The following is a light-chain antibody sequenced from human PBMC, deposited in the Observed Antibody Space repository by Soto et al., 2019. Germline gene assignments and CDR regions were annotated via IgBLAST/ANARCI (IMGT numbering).Light chain of an antibody. CDR1: SSYVGGYNF. CDR2: EVN. J-gene: IGLJ2*01. V-gene: IGLV2-8*01. Sequence: QSALTQPPSASGSPGQSVTVSCTGTSSYVGGYNFVSWYQLQPGKAPKLMIYEVNKRPSGVPAPFSGSKSGNTASLTVSGLQAEDEADYYCRSYAGSNIVFGGGTKLTVL. CDR3: RSYAGSNIV.